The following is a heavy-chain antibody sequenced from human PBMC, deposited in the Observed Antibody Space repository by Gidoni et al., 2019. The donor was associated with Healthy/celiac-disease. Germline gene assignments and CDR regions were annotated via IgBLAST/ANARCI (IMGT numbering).Heavy chain of an antibody. Sequence: EVQLVQSGAEVKKPGESLRISCKGSGYTFTSNWISWVRQMPGKGLEWRGRIDPSDSYTNYSPSFQGHVTISADKSVSTAYLQWSSLKASDTAMYYCARNPASSGYYEGAYYLDYWGQGTLVTVSP. J-gene: IGHJ4*02. CDR1: GYTFTSNW. V-gene: IGHV5-10-1*01. CDR3: ARNPASSGYYEGAYYLDY. CDR2: IDPSDSYT. D-gene: IGHD3-3*01.